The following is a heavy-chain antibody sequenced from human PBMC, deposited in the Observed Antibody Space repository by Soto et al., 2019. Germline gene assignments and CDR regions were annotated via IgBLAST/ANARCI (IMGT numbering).Heavy chain of an antibody. D-gene: IGHD3-16*02. J-gene: IGHJ4*02. V-gene: IGHV3-30-3*01. CDR1: GFTFSSYA. Sequence: QVQLVESGGGVVQPGRSLRLSCAASGFTFSSYAMHWVRQAPGKGLEWVAVISYDGSNKYYADSVKGRFTIYRDNSKNPLYLQMNSLRAEDTAVYYGARGAYDYVWGIYRYAYLDYWGQGTLVTVSS. CDR2: ISYDGSNK. CDR3: ARGAYDYVWGIYRYAYLDY.